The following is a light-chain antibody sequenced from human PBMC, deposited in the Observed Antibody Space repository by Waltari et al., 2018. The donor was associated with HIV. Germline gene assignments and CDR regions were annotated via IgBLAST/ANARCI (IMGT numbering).Light chain of an antibody. V-gene: IGLV1-40*01. J-gene: IGLJ1*01. CDR2: GIS. Sequence: QSVLTQPPSVSGAPGQRITISCTGSSSNIGAGFDVPWYQQLPGKATKVLIYGISNRPSGVPDRFAGSKAGTSASLAISGLQADDEGEYYWQSYDSSLRGHVFGSGTRVTVL. CDR3: QSYDSSLRGHV. CDR1: SSNIGAGFD.